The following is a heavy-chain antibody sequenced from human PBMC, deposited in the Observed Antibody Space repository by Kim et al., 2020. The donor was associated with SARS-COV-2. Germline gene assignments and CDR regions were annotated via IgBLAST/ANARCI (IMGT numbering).Heavy chain of an antibody. CDR1: GFTFSSYA. CDR2: ISGSGGST. Sequence: GGSLILSCAASGFTFSSYAMSWVRQAPGKGLEWVSAISGSGGSTYYADSVKGRFTISRDNSKNTLYLQMNSLRAEDTAVYYCTKDLGELPHGGDAFDIWGQGTMVTVSS. J-gene: IGHJ3*02. V-gene: IGHV3-23*01. CDR3: TKDLGELPHGGDAFDI. D-gene: IGHD1-26*01.